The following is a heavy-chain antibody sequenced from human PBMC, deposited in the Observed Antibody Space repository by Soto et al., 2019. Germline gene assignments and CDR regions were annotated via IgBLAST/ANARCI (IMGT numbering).Heavy chain of an antibody. CDR3: ARVVKLGYYYDSSGYYRPPNWFDP. CDR2: IYYSGST. D-gene: IGHD3-22*01. CDR1: GGSISSGGYY. J-gene: IGHJ5*02. V-gene: IGHV4-31*03. Sequence: TLSLTCTVSGGSISSGGYYWSWIRQHPGKGLEWIGYIYYSGSTYYNPSLKSRVTISVDTSKNQFSLKLSSVTAADTAVYYCARVVKLGYYYDSSGYYRPPNWFDPWGQGTLVTVSS.